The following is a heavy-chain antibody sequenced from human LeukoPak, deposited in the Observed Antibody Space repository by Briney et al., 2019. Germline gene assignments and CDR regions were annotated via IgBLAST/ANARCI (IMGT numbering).Heavy chain of an antibody. CDR1: GGTFSSYA. CDR3: ARDDRGRRGYSYGYEVDY. J-gene: IGHJ4*02. Sequence: SVKLSCKASGGTFSSYAISWVRQAPGQGLEWMGRIIPILGIANYAQKFQGRVTITADKSTSTAYMELSSLRSEDTAVYYCARDDRGRRGYSYGYEVDYWGQGTLATVSS. CDR2: IIPILGIA. V-gene: IGHV1-69*04. D-gene: IGHD5-18*01.